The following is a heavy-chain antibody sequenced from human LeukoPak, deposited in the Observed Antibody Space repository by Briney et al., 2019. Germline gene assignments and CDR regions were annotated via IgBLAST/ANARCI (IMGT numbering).Heavy chain of an antibody. V-gene: IGHV4-59*08. Sequence: PSETLSLTCAVSGGSISNYYWSWIRQPPGKGLEWIGYLSYTGSTNYNPSLKSRVTISGDTSKNQFSLKLSSVTAADTAVYYCARLHGRGDNYIDFWGQGALVTVSS. CDR3: ARLHGRGDNYIDF. CDR2: LSYTGST. D-gene: IGHD7-27*01. CDR1: GGSISNYY. J-gene: IGHJ4*02.